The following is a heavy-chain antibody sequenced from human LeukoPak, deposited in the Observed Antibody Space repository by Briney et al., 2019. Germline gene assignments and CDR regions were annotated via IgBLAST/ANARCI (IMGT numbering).Heavy chain of an antibody. V-gene: IGHV1-2*06. CDR3: ARDPVVADYFMDV. CDR2: INPNSGGT. D-gene: IGHD2-15*01. J-gene: IGHJ6*02. Sequence: GASVKVSCKASGGTFTGYYMHWVRRAPGQGLEWMGRINPNSGGTNYAQKFQGRVTMTRDTSISTAYMELSRLRSDDTAVYYCARDPVVADYFMDVWGQGTTVTVSS. CDR1: GGTFTGYY.